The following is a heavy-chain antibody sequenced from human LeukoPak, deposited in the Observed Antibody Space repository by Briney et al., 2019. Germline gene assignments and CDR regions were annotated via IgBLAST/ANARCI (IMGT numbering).Heavy chain of an antibody. V-gene: IGHV3-48*03. CDR1: GFTFTYSE. CDR2: ISTSGSNI. CDR3: ARHQLLDY. J-gene: IGHJ4*02. Sequence: GGSLRLSCAASGFTFTYSETNWIRQAPGKGLEWVSYISTSGSNIYYADSVKGRFTISRDNAKNSLYLQMNSLRAEDTAVYYCARHQLLDYWGQGTLVTVSS. D-gene: IGHD2-2*01.